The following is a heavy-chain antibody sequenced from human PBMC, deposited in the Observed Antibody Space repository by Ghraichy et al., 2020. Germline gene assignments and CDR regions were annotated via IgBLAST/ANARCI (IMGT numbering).Heavy chain of an antibody. V-gene: IGHV3-23*01. CDR1: GFTFSSYA. Sequence: GGSLRLSCAASGFTFSSYAMSWVRQAPGKGLEWVSAISGSGGSTYYADSVKGRFTISRDNSKNTLYLQMNSLRAEDTAVYYCAKLPGTWFGDLTSYYYYGMDVWGQGTTVTVSS. CDR2: ISGSGGST. CDR3: AKLPGTWFGDLTSYYYYGMDV. J-gene: IGHJ6*02. D-gene: IGHD3-10*01.